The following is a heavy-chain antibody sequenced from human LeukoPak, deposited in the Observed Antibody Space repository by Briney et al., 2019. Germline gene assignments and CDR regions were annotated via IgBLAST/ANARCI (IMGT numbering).Heavy chain of an antibody. CDR2: VYYSGRT. Sequence: SETLSLTCAVYGGSFSGYYWSWIRQPPGKGLEWIGYVYYSGRTNYNPSLKSRVTISIDTSKSQFSLKLSSVTAADTAVYYCARTRYYYNSRSYGAPYYFDYWGQGTLVTVSS. CDR3: ARTRYYYNSRSYGAPYYFDY. CDR1: GGSFSGYY. J-gene: IGHJ4*02. D-gene: IGHD3-10*01. V-gene: IGHV4-34*01.